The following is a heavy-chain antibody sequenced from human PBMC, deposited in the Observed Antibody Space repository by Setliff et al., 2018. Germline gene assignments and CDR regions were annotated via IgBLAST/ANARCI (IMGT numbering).Heavy chain of an antibody. V-gene: IGHV4-59*11. CDR1: GVSITSHY. CDR3: ARDNIGPDALDI. Sequence: PSETLSLTCTVSGVSITSHYWSWIRQPPGRALEWIGYIQHSGSTNYNPSLKSRVTLSMDTSRNHFSLNLTSLTAADTALYYCARDNIGPDALDIWGQGTMVTVSS. J-gene: IGHJ3*02. CDR2: IQHSGST.